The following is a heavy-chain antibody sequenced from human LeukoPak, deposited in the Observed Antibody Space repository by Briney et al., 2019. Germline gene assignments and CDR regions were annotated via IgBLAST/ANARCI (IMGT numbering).Heavy chain of an antibody. Sequence: QSSETLSLTCTVSGGSISSYSWSWIRQPAGKGLEWIGRIYTSGSTNYNPSLKSRVTVSVDTSKNQFSLKLSSVTAADTAVYYCASSYSGSHPIFEYRGQGTLVTVSS. CDR3: ASSYSGSHPIFEY. D-gene: IGHD1-26*01. CDR1: GGSISSYS. J-gene: IGHJ4*02. V-gene: IGHV4-4*07. CDR2: IYTSGST.